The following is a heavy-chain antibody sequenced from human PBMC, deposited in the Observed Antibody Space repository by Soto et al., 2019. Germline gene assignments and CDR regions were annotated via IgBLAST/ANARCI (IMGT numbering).Heavy chain of an antibody. CDR1: GGSISSSSYY. J-gene: IGHJ6*02. D-gene: IGHD3-10*01. CDR3: ARPHYGSGMDPASPYGMDV. CDR2: IYYSGST. Sequence: SETLSLTCTVSGGSISSSSYYWGWIRQPPGKGLEWIGSIYYSGSTYYNPSLKSRVTISVDTSKNQFSLKLSSVTAADTAVYYCARPHYGSGMDPASPYGMDVWGQGTTVTVSS. V-gene: IGHV4-39*01.